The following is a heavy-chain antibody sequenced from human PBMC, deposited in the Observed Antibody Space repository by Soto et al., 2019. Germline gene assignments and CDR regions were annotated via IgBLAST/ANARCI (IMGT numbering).Heavy chain of an antibody. CDR1: GGSISSSSYY. V-gene: IGHV4-39*01. J-gene: IGHJ4*02. D-gene: IGHD3-3*01. CDR2: IYYSGST. Sequence: SETLSLTCTVSGGSISSSSYYWGWIRQPPGKGLEWIGSIYYSGSTYYNPSLKSRVTISVDTSKNQFSLKLSSVTAADTAVYYWATYDFWSGYYLDDWGQGTLVTVS. CDR3: ATYDFWSGYYLDD.